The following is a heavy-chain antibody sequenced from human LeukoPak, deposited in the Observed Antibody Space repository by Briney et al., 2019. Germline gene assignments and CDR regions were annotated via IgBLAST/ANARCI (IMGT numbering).Heavy chain of an antibody. CDR1: GFTFSSYW. CDR2: IKQDGSEK. J-gene: IGHJ4*02. CDR3: ARDPTKGYSYGLADY. D-gene: IGHD5-18*01. Sequence: GGSLRLSCAASGFTFSSYWMSWVRQAPGKGLEWVANIKQDGSEKYYVDSVKGRFTISRDNAKNSLYLQMNSLRAEDTALYYCARDPTKGYSYGLADYWGQGTLVTVSS. V-gene: IGHV3-7*01.